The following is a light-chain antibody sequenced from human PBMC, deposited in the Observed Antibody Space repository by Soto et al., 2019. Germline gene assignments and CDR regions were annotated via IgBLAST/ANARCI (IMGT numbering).Light chain of an antibody. CDR2: DAS. CDR1: QSVSSSY. CDR3: QQYGSSQWT. J-gene: IGKJ1*01. V-gene: IGKV3-20*01. Sequence: EIVLTQSPGTLSLSPGERATLSCRASQSVSSSYLAWYQQKPGQAPRLLIYDASNRATGIPARFSGSGSGTDFTLTISRLEPEDFAVYYCQQYGSSQWTFGQGTKGDIK.